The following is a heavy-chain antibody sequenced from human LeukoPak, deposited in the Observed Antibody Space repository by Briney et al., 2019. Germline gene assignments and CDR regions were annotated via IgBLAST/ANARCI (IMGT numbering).Heavy chain of an antibody. D-gene: IGHD5-12*01. J-gene: IGHJ4*02. CDR3: ARLAVATTQGFDY. V-gene: IGHV6-1*01. Sequence: SQTLSLTCVISGDVVSSNSAAWNWIRQSPSRGLEWLGRTYYRSKWFSDYTVSMRSRVTINPDTSKNQFSLQLNSVTPEDTGVYYCARLAVATTQGFDYWGQGTLVTVSS. CDR2: TYYRSKWFS. CDR1: GDVVSSNSAA.